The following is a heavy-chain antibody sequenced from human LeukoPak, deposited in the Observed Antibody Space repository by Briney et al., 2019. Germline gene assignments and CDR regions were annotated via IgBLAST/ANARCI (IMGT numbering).Heavy chain of an antibody. CDR2: ISSSSSYI. V-gene: IGHV3-21*01. CDR1: GFTFSSYS. D-gene: IGHD2-2*01. Sequence: PGGSLRLSCAASGFTFSSYSMNWVRQAPGKGLEWVSSISSSSSYIYYADSVKGRFTISRDNAKNSLYLQMNSLRAEDTAVYYCARGGYCSSTSCYYYYYGMDVWGQGTTVTVSS. CDR3: ARGGYCSSTSCYYYYYGMDV. J-gene: IGHJ6*02.